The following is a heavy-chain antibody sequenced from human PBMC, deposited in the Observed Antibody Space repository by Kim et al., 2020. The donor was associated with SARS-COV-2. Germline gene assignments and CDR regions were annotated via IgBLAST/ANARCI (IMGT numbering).Heavy chain of an antibody. CDR2: IYYSGST. V-gene: IGHV4-31*03. Sequence: SETLSLTCTVSGGSISSGGYYWSWIRQHPGKGLEWIGYIYYSGSTYYNPSLKSRVTISVDTSKNQFSLKLSSVTAADTAVYYCARARVVVPTAANWFDPCGQGTLVTVSS. CDR1: GGSISSGGYY. CDR3: ARARVVVPTAANWFDP. J-gene: IGHJ5*02. D-gene: IGHD2-2*01.